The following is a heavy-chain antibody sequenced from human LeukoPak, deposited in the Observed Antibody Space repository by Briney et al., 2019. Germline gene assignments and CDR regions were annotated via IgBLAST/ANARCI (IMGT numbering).Heavy chain of an antibody. Sequence: GGSLSLSCGASGFTFSSYGMHWVRQAPGKGLEWVAFIRYDGSNKYYADSVKGRFTISRDNSTNTLYMQMNSLRAEDTAVYYCAKDEGVDSDYYYYYMDVWGKGTTVTVCS. CDR3: AKDEGVDSDYYYYYMDV. D-gene: IGHD5-18*01. CDR1: GFTFSSYG. V-gene: IGHV3-30*02. CDR2: IRYDGSNK. J-gene: IGHJ6*03.